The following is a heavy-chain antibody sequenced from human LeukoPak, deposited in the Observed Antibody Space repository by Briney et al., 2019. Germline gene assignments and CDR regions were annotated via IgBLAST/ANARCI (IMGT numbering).Heavy chain of an antibody. CDR1: GFTFSSYW. CDR2: INSDGSST. J-gene: IGHJ4*02. CDR3: ARGGRDGYKKPSPFDY. V-gene: IGHV3-74*01. Sequence: GGSLRLSCAASGFTFSSYWMHWVRQAPGKGLVWVSRINSDGSSTSYADSVKGRFTISRDNAKNTLYLQMNSLRAEDTAVYYCARGGRDGYKKPSPFDYWGQGTLVTVSS. D-gene: IGHD5-24*01.